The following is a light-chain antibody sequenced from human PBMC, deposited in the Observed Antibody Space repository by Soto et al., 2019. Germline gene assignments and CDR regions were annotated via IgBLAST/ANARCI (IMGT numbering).Light chain of an antibody. V-gene: IGKV3-11*01. CDR1: QSVSSY. J-gene: IGKJ4*01. CDR2: DAS. Sequence: EIVLTQSPATLSLSPGERATHSCRASQSVSSYLAWYQQKPGQAPRLLIYDASNRATGIPARFSGSGSGTDFTLTISSLEPEDFAVYYCQQRTLFGGGTKVEIQ. CDR3: QQRTL.